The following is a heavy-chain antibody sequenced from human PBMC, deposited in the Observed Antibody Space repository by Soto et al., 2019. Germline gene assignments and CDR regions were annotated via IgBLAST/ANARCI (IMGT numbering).Heavy chain of an antibody. CDR3: ARSPGWISSVWMLDAFDI. CDR1: GGSISSSSYY. Sequence: QLQLQESGPGLVKPSETLSLTCTVSGGSISSSSYYWGWIRQPPGKGLEWIGSIYYSGSTYYNPSLKSRVTISVDTSKNQFSLKLSSVTAADTAVYYCARSPGWISSVWMLDAFDIWGQGTMVTVSS. CDR2: IYYSGST. J-gene: IGHJ3*02. D-gene: IGHD6-6*01. V-gene: IGHV4-39*01.